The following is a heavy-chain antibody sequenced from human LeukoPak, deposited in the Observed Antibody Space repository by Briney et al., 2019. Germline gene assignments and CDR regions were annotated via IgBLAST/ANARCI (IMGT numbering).Heavy chain of an antibody. CDR1: GYTLTELS. D-gene: IGHD3-10*01. CDR3: ATYYYGSGSHPKYYFDY. CDR2: FDPEDGET. J-gene: IGHJ4*02. V-gene: IGHV1-24*01. Sequence: ASVKVSCKVSGYTLTELSMHWVRQAPGKGLEWMGGFDPEDGETIYAQKFQGRVTMTEDTSTDTAYMELSSLRSEDTAVYYCATYYYGSGSHPKYYFDYWGQGTLVTVSS.